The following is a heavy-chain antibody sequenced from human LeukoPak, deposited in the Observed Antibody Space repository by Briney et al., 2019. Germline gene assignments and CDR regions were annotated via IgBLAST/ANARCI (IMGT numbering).Heavy chain of an antibody. V-gene: IGHV3-74*01. J-gene: IGHJ6*02. CDR1: GFTLSNYW. Sequence: GGSLRLSCAASGFTLSNYWMHWVRQAPGKGLVWVSRINADGSSASYADSVKGRFTISRDNAKNTLYLQMNSLRAEDTAMYYCARDYGRCREYGMDVWGQGTTVTVSS. CDR2: INADGSSA. D-gene: IGHD1-26*01. CDR3: ARDYGRCREYGMDV.